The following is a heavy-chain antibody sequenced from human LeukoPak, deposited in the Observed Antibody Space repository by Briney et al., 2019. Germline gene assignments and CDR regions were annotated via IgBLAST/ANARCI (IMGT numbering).Heavy chain of an antibody. V-gene: IGHV3-21*01. D-gene: IGHD4-17*01. CDR2: ITRDTIYT. CDR1: GFTFSNYN. Sequence: GGSLRLSCAASGFTFSNYNMNWVRQTPGKGLEWVSSITRDTIYTFYADSVKGRFTISRDNAKNSLSLQMNSLRAEDTAVYYCARDPYNGYYGDDYYYYMDVWGKGTTVTISS. CDR3: ARDPYNGYYGDDYYYYMDV. J-gene: IGHJ6*03.